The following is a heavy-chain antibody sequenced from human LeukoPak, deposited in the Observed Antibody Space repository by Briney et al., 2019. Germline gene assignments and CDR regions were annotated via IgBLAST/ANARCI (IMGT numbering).Heavy chain of an antibody. J-gene: IGHJ3*02. D-gene: IGHD6-19*01. CDR3: AREGSSSAWWRAFDI. V-gene: IGHV1-69*13. Sequence: ASVKVSCKASGGTFSGYAISWVRQAPGQGLEWMGGIIPIFGTANYAQKFQGRVTITADESTSTAYMELSSLRSEDTAVYYCAREGSSSAWWRAFDIWGQGTMVTVSS. CDR2: IIPIFGTA. CDR1: GGTFSGYA.